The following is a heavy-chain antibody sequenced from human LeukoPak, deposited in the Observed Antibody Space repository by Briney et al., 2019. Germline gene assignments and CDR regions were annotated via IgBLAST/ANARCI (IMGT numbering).Heavy chain of an antibody. CDR1: GGSISSSSHY. V-gene: IGHV4-39*07. Sequence: SETLSLTCTVSGGSISSSSHYWGWIRQPPGKGLEWIGSISNSGSTYYNPSLKSRVTISVDTSNNQFSLKLSSVTAADTAVYYCATTTVRLGYWGQGTLVTDSS. D-gene: IGHD4-17*01. CDR3: ATTTVRLGY. CDR2: ISNSGST. J-gene: IGHJ4*02.